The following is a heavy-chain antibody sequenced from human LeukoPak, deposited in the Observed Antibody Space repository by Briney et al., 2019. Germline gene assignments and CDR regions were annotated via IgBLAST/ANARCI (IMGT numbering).Heavy chain of an antibody. V-gene: IGHV3-13*04. J-gene: IGHJ4*02. CDR2: MGKTAGDT. D-gene: IGHD6-13*01. Sequence: GGSLRLSCAASGFTFSRSAVHWVRQATGKGLEWVSGMGKTAGDTYYSGSVKGRFTVSRENAENSVYLEMNSLEAGDTAVYYCARGAAGFDYWGQGTLVSVSS. CDR3: ARGAAGFDY. CDR1: GFTFSRSA.